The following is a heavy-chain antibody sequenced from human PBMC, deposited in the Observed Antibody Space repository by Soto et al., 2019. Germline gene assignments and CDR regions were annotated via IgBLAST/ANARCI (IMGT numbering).Heavy chain of an antibody. CDR2: IYNSGST. CDR3: ARAAGYYDSSGYYPFDY. V-gene: IGHV4-30-2*01. D-gene: IGHD3-22*01. J-gene: IGHJ4*02. CDR1: GGSISSGGYS. Sequence: PSETLSLTCAVSGGSISSGGYSWSWIRQPPGKGLEWIGYIYNSGSTYYNPSLKSQVTISVDRSKNQFSMKLSSVTAADTAVYYCARAAGYYDSSGYYPFDYWGQGTLVTVSS.